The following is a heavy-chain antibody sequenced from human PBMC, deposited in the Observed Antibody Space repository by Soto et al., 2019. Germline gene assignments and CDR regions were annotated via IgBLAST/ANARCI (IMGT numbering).Heavy chain of an antibody. J-gene: IGHJ6*02. CDR1: GFTFSSYG. D-gene: IGHD4-4*01. V-gene: IGHV3-30*03. Sequence: QVQLVESGGGVVQPGRSLRLSCAASGFTFSSYGMHWVRQAPGKGLAWVAVISYDGSNKYYADSVKGRFTISRDNSKNTLYMQMNSLRAEDTAVYYCAGNSYYYYGMDVWGQGTTVTVSS. CDR3: AGNSYYYYGMDV. CDR2: ISYDGSNK.